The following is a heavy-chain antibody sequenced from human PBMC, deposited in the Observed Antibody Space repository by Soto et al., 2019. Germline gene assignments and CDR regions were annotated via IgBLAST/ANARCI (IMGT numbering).Heavy chain of an antibody. Sequence: PSETLSLTCTVSGGSISSSSYYWGWIRQPPGKGLEWIGSIYYSGSTYYNPSLKSRVTISVDTSKNQFSLKLSSVTAADTAVYYCARHKSGRGSYGSGSYSWFDPWGQGTLVTVSS. D-gene: IGHD3-10*01. CDR3: ARHKSGRGSYGSGSYSWFDP. J-gene: IGHJ5*02. V-gene: IGHV4-39*01. CDR2: IYYSGST. CDR1: GGSISSSSYY.